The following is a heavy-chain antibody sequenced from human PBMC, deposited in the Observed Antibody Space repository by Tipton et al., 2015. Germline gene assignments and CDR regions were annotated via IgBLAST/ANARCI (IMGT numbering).Heavy chain of an antibody. CDR3: AKIKARHYYDNTGYLDY. D-gene: IGHD3-22*01. Sequence: SLRLSCAASGFSFSSYAMSWVRQAPGKGLEWVSSISGSGENTYYADSVKGRFTISRDNSKNTLYLQMNSLRAEDTAVYYCAKIKARHYYDNTGYLDYWGQGTLVTVSS. J-gene: IGHJ4*02. V-gene: IGHV3-23*01. CDR2: ISGSGENT. CDR1: GFSFSSYA.